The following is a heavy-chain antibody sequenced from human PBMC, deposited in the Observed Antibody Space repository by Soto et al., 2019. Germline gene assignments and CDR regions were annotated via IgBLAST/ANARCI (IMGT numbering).Heavy chain of an antibody. CDR1: GYNFASYW. Sequence: PGVPLKVPCKASGYNFASYWITWVRKMPGRGLEWMGRIDPSDSSTNYSPSFQGHVTISTDKSITTAHLQWSSLKVSDTAMYYCAATGYTYGYHFDHWGQGTQVTVSS. J-gene: IGHJ4*02. V-gene: IGHV5-10-1*01. D-gene: IGHD5-18*01. CDR3: AATGYTYGYHFDH. CDR2: IDPSDSST.